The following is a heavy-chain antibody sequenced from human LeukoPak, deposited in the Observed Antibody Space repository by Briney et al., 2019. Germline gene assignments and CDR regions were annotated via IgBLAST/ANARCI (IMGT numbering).Heavy chain of an antibody. CDR1: GFTFSSST. D-gene: IGHD5-12*01. Sequence: GGSLRLSCAASGFTFSSSTMHWVRQAPGKGLEWVANIKQDGSEKYYVGSVKGRFTISRDNTKNLLYLQMNSLRAEDTAVYYCAREGGYGGVFDYWGQGTLVTVSS. V-gene: IGHV3-7*03. J-gene: IGHJ4*02. CDR2: IKQDGSEK. CDR3: AREGGYGGVFDY.